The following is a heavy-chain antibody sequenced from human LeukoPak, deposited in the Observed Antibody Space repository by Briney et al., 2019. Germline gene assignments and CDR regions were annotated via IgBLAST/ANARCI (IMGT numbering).Heavy chain of an antibody. J-gene: IGHJ3*02. CDR3: ARHRGGYNWNDDDAFDI. Sequence: SETLSLTCAVYGGSFSGYYWSWIRQPPGKGLEWIGEINHSGSTNYNPSLKSRVTISVDTSKNQFSLKLSSVTAADTAVYYCARHRGGYNWNDDDAFDIWGQGTMVTVSS. V-gene: IGHV4-34*01. CDR1: GGSFSGYY. D-gene: IGHD1-1*01. CDR2: INHSGST.